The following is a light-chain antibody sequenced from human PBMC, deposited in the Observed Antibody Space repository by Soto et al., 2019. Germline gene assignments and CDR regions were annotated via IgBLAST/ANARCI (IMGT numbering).Light chain of an antibody. Sequence: DIQMTQSPSSLSASVGDRVTITCRASQFISTYLNWYQQKPGKAPKVLIYGVSTLQSGVPSRFSGSGSGTEFTLTISSLQREDFATYYCQQSFSNSQKTFGQGTKVEIK. CDR3: QQSFSNSQKT. CDR1: QFISTY. J-gene: IGKJ1*01. V-gene: IGKV1-39*01. CDR2: GVS.